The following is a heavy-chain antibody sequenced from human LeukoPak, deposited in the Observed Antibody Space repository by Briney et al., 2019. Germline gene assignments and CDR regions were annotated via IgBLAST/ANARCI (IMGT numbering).Heavy chain of an antibody. D-gene: IGHD3-10*01. J-gene: IGHJ3*02. CDR2: ISPNSGGT. Sequence: GASVKVSCKASGYTFTVYYMHWVRQAPGQGLEWMGWISPNSGGTKYAQRFQGRVTMTRDTSISTAYMELSRLTSDDTAVYYCARDRGHPAAFDIWGQGTMVTVPS. V-gene: IGHV1-2*02. CDR3: ARDRGHPAAFDI. CDR1: GYTFTVYY.